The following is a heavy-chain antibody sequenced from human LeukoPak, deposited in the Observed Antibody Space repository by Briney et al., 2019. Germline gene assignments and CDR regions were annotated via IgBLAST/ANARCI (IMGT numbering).Heavy chain of an antibody. Sequence: GGSLRLSCAASGFTFSSYAMSWVRQAPGKGLEWVSAISGSGGSTYYADSVKGRFTISRDNSKNTLYLQMNSLRAEDTAVYYCARSFGPRYYFDYWGQGTLVTVSS. J-gene: IGHJ4*02. CDR2: ISGSGGST. V-gene: IGHV3-23*01. D-gene: IGHD3-10*01. CDR3: ARSFGPRYYFDY. CDR1: GFTFSSYA.